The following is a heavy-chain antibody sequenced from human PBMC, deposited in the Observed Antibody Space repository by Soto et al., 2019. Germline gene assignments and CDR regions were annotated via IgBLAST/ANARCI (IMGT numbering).Heavy chain of an antibody. Sequence: QLQLVESGGGVVQPGRSLRLSCAASGFTFSSYAMHWVRQAPGKGLEWVAVISYDGSNKYYADSVKGRFTISRDNSKNTLYLQMNSLRAEDTAVYYCARDKREQWLSTFDYWGQGTLVTVSS. J-gene: IGHJ4*02. D-gene: IGHD6-19*01. CDR3: ARDKREQWLSTFDY. V-gene: IGHV3-30-3*01. CDR2: ISYDGSNK. CDR1: GFTFSSYA.